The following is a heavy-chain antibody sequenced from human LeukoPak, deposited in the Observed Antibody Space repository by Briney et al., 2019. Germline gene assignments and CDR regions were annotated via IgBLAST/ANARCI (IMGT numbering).Heavy chain of an antibody. J-gene: IGHJ1*01. CDR1: GYTFTSYY. V-gene: IGHV1-46*01. CDR2: INPSGGST. CDR3: ARVGVSGRIAAAGTRFQH. Sequence: ASVKVSCKASGYTFTSYYMHWVRQAPGQGLEWMGIINPSGGSTSYAQKFQGRVTMTRDTSTSTVYMELSSLRSEDTAVYYCARVGVSGRIAAAGTRFQHWGQGTLVTVSS. D-gene: IGHD6-13*01.